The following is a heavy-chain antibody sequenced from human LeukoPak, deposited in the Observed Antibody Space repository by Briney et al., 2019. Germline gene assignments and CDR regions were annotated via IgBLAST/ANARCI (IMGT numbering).Heavy chain of an antibody. CDR1: GFTFSSYS. J-gene: IGHJ4*02. CDR2: ISSSSYI. D-gene: IGHD2-2*02. CDR3: ARERRNCSSTSCYTYFDY. V-gene: IGHV3-21*01. Sequence: GGSLRLSCAASGFTFSSYSMNWVRQAPGKGLEWVSSISSSSYIYYADSVKGRFTISRDNAKNSLYLQMNSLRAEDTAVYYCARERRNCSSTSCYTYFDYWGQGTLVTVSS.